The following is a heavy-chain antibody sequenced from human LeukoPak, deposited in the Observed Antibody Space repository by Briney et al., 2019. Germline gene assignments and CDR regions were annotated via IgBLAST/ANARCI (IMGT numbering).Heavy chain of an antibody. CDR3: ARASLLWFGNSNWSDP. J-gene: IGHJ5*02. D-gene: IGHD3-10*01. CDR2: IYYSGST. CDR1: GGSISSYY. V-gene: IGHV4-59*01. Sequence: SETLSLTCTVSGGSISSYYWSWIRQPPGKGLEWIGYIYYSGSTNYNPSLKSRVTISVDTSKNQFSLKLSSVTAADTAVYYCARASLLWFGNSNWSDPWGQGTLVTVSS.